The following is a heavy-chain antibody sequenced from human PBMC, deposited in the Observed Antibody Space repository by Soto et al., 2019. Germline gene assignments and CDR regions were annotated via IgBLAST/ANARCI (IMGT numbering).Heavy chain of an antibody. V-gene: IGHV4-30-2*01. CDR1: GGSISSGGYS. D-gene: IGHD6-19*01. CDR3: ARVRYSSGGPLDY. J-gene: IGHJ4*02. CDR2: IYHSGST. Sequence: SETLSLTCAVSGGSISSGGYSWSWIRQPPGKGLGWIGYIYHSGSTYYNPSLKSRVTISVDRSKNQFSLKLSPVTAADTAVYYCARVRYSSGGPLDYWGQGTLVTVSS.